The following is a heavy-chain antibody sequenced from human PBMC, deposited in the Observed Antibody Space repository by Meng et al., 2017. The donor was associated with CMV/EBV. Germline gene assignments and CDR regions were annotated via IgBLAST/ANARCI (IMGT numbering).Heavy chain of an antibody. CDR2: IIPILGIA. V-gene: IGHV1-69*10. D-gene: IGHD2-2*02. J-gene: IGHJ4*02. Sequence: SVKVSCKASGGTFSSYAISWVRQAPGQGLEWMGGIIPILGIANYAQKFQGRVTITADKSTSTAYMELSSLRSEDTAMHYCARGYSCSSTSCYTFVSNWGQGTLVTVSS. CDR3: ARGYSCSSTSCYTFVSN. CDR1: GGTFSSYA.